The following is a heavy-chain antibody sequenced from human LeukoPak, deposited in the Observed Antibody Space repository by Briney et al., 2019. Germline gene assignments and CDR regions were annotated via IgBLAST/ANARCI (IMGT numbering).Heavy chain of an antibody. CDR3: ARDCSSSWYNWFDP. CDR1: GYTFTGYY. V-gene: IGHV1-2*02. J-gene: IGHJ5*02. Sequence: ASVTVSCKASGYTFTGYYMHWVRQAPGQGLEWMGWINPNSGGTNYAQKFQGRVTMTRDTSISTAYMELSRLRSDDTAVYYCARDCSSSWYNWFDPWGQGTLVTVSS. CDR2: INPNSGGT. D-gene: IGHD6-13*01.